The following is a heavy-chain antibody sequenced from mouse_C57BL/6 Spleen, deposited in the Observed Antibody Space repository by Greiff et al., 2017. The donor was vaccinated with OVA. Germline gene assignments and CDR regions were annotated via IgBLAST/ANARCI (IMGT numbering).Heavy chain of an antibody. CDR3: TGWGYSKFYYAMDY. Sequence: VQLQQSGAELVRPGASVKLSCTASGFNIKDDYMHWVKQRPEQGLEWIGWIDPENGDTEYASKFQGKATITADTSSNTAYLQLSSLTSEDTAVYYCTGWGYSKFYYAMDYWGQGTSVTVSS. CDR1: GFNIKDDY. J-gene: IGHJ4*01. V-gene: IGHV14-4*01. CDR2: IDPENGDT. D-gene: IGHD2-5*01.